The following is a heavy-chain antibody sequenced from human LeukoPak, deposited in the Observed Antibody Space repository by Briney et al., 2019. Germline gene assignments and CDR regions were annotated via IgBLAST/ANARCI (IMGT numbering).Heavy chain of an antibody. Sequence: SETLSLTCTVSGGSISNYYWSWIRQPAGKGLEWIGRIYTSGSTNYNPSLKSRVTMSVDTSKNQFSLTLNSVTAADTAVYFCARGMNRGRQVSSDAYNWFDPWGQGTLVTVSS. CDR2: IYTSGST. V-gene: IGHV4-4*07. CDR1: GGSISNYY. J-gene: IGHJ5*02. D-gene: IGHD1-14*01. CDR3: ARGMNRGRQVSSDAYNWFDP.